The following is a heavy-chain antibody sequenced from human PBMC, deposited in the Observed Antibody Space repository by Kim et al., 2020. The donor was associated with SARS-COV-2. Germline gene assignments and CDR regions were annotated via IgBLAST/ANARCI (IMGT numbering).Heavy chain of an antibody. V-gene: IGHV3-33*06. CDR1: GFTFSSFA. D-gene: IGHD1-26*01. CDR3: AKDASGRYVGAAASDN. Sequence: GGSLRLSCATSGFTFSSFAMHWVRQAPGKGLEWVSVICDGGSTKYYADSVKDRFTISRDNSKNTLYLQMNSLRAEDTAVYYCAKDASGRYVGAAASDNWG. J-gene: IGHJ4*01. CDR2: ICDGGSTK.